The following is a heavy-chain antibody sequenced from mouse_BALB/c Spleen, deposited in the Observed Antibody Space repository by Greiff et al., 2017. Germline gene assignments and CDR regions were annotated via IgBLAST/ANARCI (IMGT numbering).Heavy chain of an antibody. J-gene: IGHJ1*01. D-gene: IGHD1-1*01. V-gene: IGHV1S34*01. CDR2: ISCYNGAT. Sequence: LVKTGASVKISCKASGYSFTGYYMHWVKQSHGKSLEWIGYISCYNGATSYNQKFKGKATFTVDTSSSTAYMQFNSLTSEDSAVYYCASSYGSSYWYFDVWGAGTTVTVSS. CDR3: ASSYGSSYWYFDV. CDR1: GYSFTGYY.